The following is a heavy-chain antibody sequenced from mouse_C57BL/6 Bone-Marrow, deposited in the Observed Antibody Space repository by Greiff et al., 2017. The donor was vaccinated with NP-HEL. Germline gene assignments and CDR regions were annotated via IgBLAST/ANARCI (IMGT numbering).Heavy chain of an antibody. J-gene: IGHJ3*01. D-gene: IGHD2-4*01. CDR1: GFTFSDYG. V-gene: IGHV5-15*01. CDR2: ISNLAYSI. CDR3: ASHDYDGGGFAY. Sequence: EVKLVESGGGLVQPGGSLKLSCAASGFTFSDYGMAWVRQAPRKGPEWVAFISNLAYSIYYADTVKGRFTISRENAKNTLYLEMSSLRSEDTAMYYWASHDYDGGGFAYWGQGTLVTVSA.